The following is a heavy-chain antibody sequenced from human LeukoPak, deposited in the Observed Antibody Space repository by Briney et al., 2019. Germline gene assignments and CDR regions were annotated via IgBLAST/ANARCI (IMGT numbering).Heavy chain of an antibody. V-gene: IGHV3-11*01. CDR2: ISSSGSTI. Sequence: GGSLRLSCAASGFTFSDYYMSWIRQAPGKGLEGVSYISSSGSTIYYAASVKGRFTISRDNAKNSLYLQMNSLRAEDTAVYYCARDNRIVVVPAAGYGMDVWGQGTTVTVSS. D-gene: IGHD2-2*01. CDR3: ARDNRIVVVPAAGYGMDV. J-gene: IGHJ6*02. CDR1: GFTFSDYY.